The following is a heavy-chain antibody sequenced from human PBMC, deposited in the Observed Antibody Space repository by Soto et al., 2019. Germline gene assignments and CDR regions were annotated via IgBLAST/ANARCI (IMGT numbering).Heavy chain of an antibody. CDR2: IIPIFGTA. CDR3: ARSRGPIFDSYHYYGMDV. V-gene: IGHV1-69*13. Sequence: ASVKVSCKASGGTFSSYAISWVRQAPGQGLEWMGGIIPIFGTANYAQKFQGRVTITADESTSTAYMELSSLRSEDTAVYYCARSRGPIFDSYHYYGMDVWGQGTTVTVSS. J-gene: IGHJ6*02. CDR1: GGTFSSYA. D-gene: IGHD3-3*01.